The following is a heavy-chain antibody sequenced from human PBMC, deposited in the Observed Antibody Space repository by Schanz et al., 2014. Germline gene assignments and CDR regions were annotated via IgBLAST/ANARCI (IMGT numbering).Heavy chain of an antibody. Sequence: QVQLVESGGGVVQPGRSLRLSCAASGFIFSNYGMHWVRQAPGKGLEWVSYISGTTTYTNYADSVKGRFTISRDNSKTTLSLQMNSLRAEDTAVYYCAKGLYYDNTGGGFDYWGQGTLXTVSS. CDR1: GFIFSNYG. CDR2: ISGTTTYT. V-gene: IGHV3-NL1*01. J-gene: IGHJ4*02. D-gene: IGHD3-16*01. CDR3: AKGLYYDNTGGGFDY.